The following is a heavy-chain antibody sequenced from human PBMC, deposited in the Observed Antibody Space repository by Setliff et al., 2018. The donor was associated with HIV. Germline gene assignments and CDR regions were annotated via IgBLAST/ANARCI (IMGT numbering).Heavy chain of an antibody. J-gene: IGHJ4*02. CDR3: AREGKTALVTKYFDY. V-gene: IGHV4-4*07. D-gene: IGHD5-18*01. CDR2: LYVSGDT. Sequence: PSETLSLTCYVTDDPISSYYWSWVRQPAGKGLEWIGRLYVSGDTNYNPSLKSRVTMSLDTSKKHFSLNLKSVTAADTAVYYCAREGKTALVTKYFDYWGQGTLVTVSS. CDR1: DDPISSYY.